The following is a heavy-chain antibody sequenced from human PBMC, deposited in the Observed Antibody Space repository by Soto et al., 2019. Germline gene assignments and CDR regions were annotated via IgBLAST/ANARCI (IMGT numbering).Heavy chain of an antibody. CDR3: ATSNCSSNSCYAILYYYYYYMDV. V-gene: IGHV4-39*01. CDR2: IYYSGST. D-gene: IGHD2-2*01. J-gene: IGHJ6*03. CDR1: GGSISSSSYY. Sequence: SETLSLTCTVSGGSISSSSYYWGWIRQPPGKGLEWIGSIYYSGSTYYNPSLKSRVTISVDTSKNQFSLKLSSVTAADTAVYYCATSNCSSNSCYAILYYYYYYMDVWGKGTTVTVS.